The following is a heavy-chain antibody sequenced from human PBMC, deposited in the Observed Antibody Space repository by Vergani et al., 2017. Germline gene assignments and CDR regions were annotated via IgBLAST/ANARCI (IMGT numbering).Heavy chain of an antibody. V-gene: IGHV4-39*01. CDR1: GGSITSSSYY. J-gene: IGHJ4*02. CDR2: IYHSGGA. Sequence: QLHLQESGPGLVKPSETLSLTCTVPGGSITSSSYYWGWIRQPPGKGLEWIGNIYHSGGAYYNPSLKGRVTISVDTSKNQFSLEVTSVTAAHTAIYFCARTESFILRYFHWALWGQGTLVTVSS. CDR3: ARTESFILRYFHWAL. D-gene: IGHD3-9*01.